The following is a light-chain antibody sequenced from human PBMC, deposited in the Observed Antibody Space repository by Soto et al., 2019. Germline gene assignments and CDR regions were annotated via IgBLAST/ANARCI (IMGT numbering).Light chain of an antibody. CDR3: QQYNTYSWT. CDR1: HSITTW. CDR2: KAS. V-gene: IGKV1-5*03. J-gene: IGKJ1*01. Sequence: DIQMTQSPSTLSASVGDRVTITCRASHSITTWLAWYQQKPGKAPKLLIYKASSLESGVPSRFSGSGSGTEFSLTISSXQPDDFATYYCQQYNTYSWTFGQGTKVDIK.